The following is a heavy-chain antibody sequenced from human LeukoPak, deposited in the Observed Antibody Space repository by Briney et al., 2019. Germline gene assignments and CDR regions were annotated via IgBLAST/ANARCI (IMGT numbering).Heavy chain of an antibody. CDR3: TKGYYEPFDS. V-gene: IGHV4-59*02. CDR1: GAPVTSYY. Sequence: SETLSLTCSVSGAPVTSYYWDWIRPAPGKGLEGIGCIYDTGTTYYNPSPKGRLAISLDTAKHQFSLKVRSVTAADSAIYYCTKGYYEPFDSWGQGILVTVSS. J-gene: IGHJ4*02. CDR2: IYDTGTT. D-gene: IGHD3-22*01.